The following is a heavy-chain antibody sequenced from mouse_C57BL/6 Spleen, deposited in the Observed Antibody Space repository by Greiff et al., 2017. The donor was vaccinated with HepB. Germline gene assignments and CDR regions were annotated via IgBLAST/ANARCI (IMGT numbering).Heavy chain of an antibody. D-gene: IGHD5-1*01. CDR2: ISSGGDYI. J-gene: IGHJ4*01. CDR1: GFTFSSYA. V-gene: IGHV5-9-1*02. Sequence: DVMLVESGEGLVKPGGSLKLSCAASGFTFSSYAMSWVRQTPEKRLEWVAYISSGGDYIYYADTVKGRFTISRDNARNTLYLQMSSLKSEDTAMYYCTSVPNYYAMDYWGQGTSVTVSS. CDR3: TSVPNYYAMDY.